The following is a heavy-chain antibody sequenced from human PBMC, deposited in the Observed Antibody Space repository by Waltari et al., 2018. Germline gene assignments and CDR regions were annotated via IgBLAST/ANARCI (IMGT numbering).Heavy chain of an antibody. CDR2: INQSGST. Sequence: QVQLQQWGAGLLKPSETLSLTCAVYGGSFSGYYWSWIRQPPGKGLEWIGEINQSGSTNYNPSLKSRVTISVDTSKNQFSLKLSSVTAADTAVYYCARGGGLLWFGERPRYYYMDVWGKGTTVTISS. CDR3: ARGGGLLWFGERPRYYYMDV. J-gene: IGHJ6*03. V-gene: IGHV4-34*01. CDR1: GGSFSGYY. D-gene: IGHD3-10*01.